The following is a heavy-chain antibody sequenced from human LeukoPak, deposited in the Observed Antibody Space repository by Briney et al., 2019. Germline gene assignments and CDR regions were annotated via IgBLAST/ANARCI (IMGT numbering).Heavy chain of an antibody. V-gene: IGHV3-13*01. CDR3: ARVISVVTAYFDY. D-gene: IGHD2-21*02. J-gene: IGHJ4*02. CDR1: GFTFSSYD. CDR2: IDTAGDT. Sequence: GGSLRLSCAASGFTFSSYDMHWVRQPTGKGLEWVSAIDTAGDTYYPDSMKGRFTISRDNTKNSLYLQMNSLRAEDTAVYYCARVISVVTAYFDYWGQGTLVTVSS.